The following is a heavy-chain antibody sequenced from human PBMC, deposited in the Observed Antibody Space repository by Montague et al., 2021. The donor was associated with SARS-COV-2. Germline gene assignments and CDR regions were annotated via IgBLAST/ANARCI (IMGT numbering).Heavy chain of an antibody. D-gene: IGHD3-10*01. CDR3: AKDMGRRTEFGLDAFDI. Sequence: SLSLSCSASGFTFGDYAMHWVRQAPGKGLEWVSGISWNSGSIGYADSVKGRFTISRDNAKNSLYLQMNSLRAEDTALYYCAKDMGRRTEFGLDAFDIWGQGTMVTVSS. CDR2: ISWNSGSI. J-gene: IGHJ3*02. V-gene: IGHV3-9*01. CDR1: GFTFGDYA.